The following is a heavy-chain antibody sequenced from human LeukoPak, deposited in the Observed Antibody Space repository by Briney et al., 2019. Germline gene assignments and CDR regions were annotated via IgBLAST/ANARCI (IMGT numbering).Heavy chain of an antibody. J-gene: IGHJ4*02. D-gene: IGHD3-9*01. CDR1: GGSISSYY. V-gene: IGHV4-59*01. Sequence: SETLSLTCTVSGGSISSYYWSWIRQPPGKGLEWIGYIYYSGSTNYNPSLKSRVTISVDTSKNQFSLKLSSVTAADTAVYYCARDSVLTGYFDYWGQGTLVTVSS. CDR2: IYYSGST. CDR3: ARDSVLTGYFDY.